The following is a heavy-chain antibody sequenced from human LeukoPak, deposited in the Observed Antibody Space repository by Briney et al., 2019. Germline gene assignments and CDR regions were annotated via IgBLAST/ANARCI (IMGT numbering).Heavy chain of an antibody. D-gene: IGHD6-19*01. CDR2: IYYSGST. V-gene: IGHV4-30-4*01. J-gene: IGHJ5*02. CDR1: GGSISSGDYY. CDR3: ARDGVIAVAWFDP. Sequence: SETLSLTCTVSGGSISSGDYYWSWIRQPPGKGLEWIGYIYYSGSTYYNPSLKSRVTISVDTSKNQFSLKLSSVTAADTAVYYCARDGVIAVAWFDPWGQGTLVTVSS.